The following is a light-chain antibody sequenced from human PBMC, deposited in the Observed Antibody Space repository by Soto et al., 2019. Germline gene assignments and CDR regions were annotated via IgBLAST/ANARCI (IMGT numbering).Light chain of an antibody. J-gene: IGKJ2*02. CDR3: RQRGKWPST. CDR2: DAY. V-gene: IGKV3-11*01. Sequence: EVVLTQSPDTLSLSPGEIATLSCRASQSVDRYVAWYQQKVGQPPRLLIYDAYTRSTGVGARFPGSGSATDFSLTFTSLEPEDFAVYYCRQRGKWPSTFDPATKGEMK. CDR1: QSVDRY.